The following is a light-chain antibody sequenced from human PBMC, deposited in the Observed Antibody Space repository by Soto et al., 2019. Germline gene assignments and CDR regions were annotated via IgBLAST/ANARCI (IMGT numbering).Light chain of an antibody. V-gene: IGKV3-20*01. CDR1: QSVSSSF. J-gene: IGKJ1*01. CDR2: GAY. CDR3: QHYGSSPKT. Sequence: EIVLTQSPGTLSLSPGERATLSCRSSQSVSSSFLAWYQQKPGQAPRLLIYGAYSRATGITDRFSGSGSGTDFTLTISRLEPEDFAVFYCQHYGSSPKTFGQGTKVDIK.